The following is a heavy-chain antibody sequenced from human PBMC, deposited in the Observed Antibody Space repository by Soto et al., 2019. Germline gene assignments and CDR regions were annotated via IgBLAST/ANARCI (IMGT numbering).Heavy chain of an antibody. D-gene: IGHD6-19*01. Sequence: PSETLSLTCAVSGGSISNYHWSWIRQAPGKGLEWIGYIYYTGSTNYNPSLKSRATISLDTPKKQFSLKLSSVTAADTAVYYCARERLVPNCFDPWGQGTLVTVS. CDR2: IYYTGST. CDR3: ARERLVPNCFDP. J-gene: IGHJ5*02. CDR1: GGSISNYH. V-gene: IGHV4-59*01.